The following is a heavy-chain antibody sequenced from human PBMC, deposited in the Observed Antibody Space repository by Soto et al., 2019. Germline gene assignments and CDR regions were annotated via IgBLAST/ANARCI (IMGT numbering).Heavy chain of an antibody. CDR2: INPSGGGT. CDR1: GYIFTSYY. Sequence: ASVKVSCKAFGYIFTSYYMHWVRQAPGQGLEWMGIINPSGGGTSYAQKFQGRVTMTRDTSTSTVFMELSSLRSEDTAVYYCARGYGSGSYSVWGQGTLVNRLL. D-gene: IGHD3-10*01. V-gene: IGHV1-46*01. J-gene: IGHJ4*02. CDR3: ARGYGSGSYSV.